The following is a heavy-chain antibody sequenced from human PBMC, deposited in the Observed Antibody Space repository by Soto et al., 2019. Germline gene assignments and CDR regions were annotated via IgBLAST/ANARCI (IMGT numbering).Heavy chain of an antibody. CDR3: ARGGYDYVWGSYRPFDY. CDR1: GASISSGDYY. CDR2: IYYSGST. D-gene: IGHD3-16*02. Sequence: SLSLTCPVSGASISSGDYYWSWIRQPPGKGLEWIGYIYYSGSTYYNPSLKSRVTISVDTSKNQFSLKLSSVNAADTAVYYCARGGYDYVWGSYRPFDYWGQGTPVTVSS. J-gene: IGHJ4*02. V-gene: IGHV4-30-4*01.